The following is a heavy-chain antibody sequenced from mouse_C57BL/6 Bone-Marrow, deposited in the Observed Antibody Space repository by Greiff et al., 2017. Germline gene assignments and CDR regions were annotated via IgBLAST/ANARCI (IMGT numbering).Heavy chain of an antibody. CDR3: SRQVTTVLATKYFDV. J-gene: IGHJ1*03. Sequence: EVLLVESGGGLVKPGGSLKLSCAASGFTFSSYTMSWVRQTPEKRLQWVAAITGGGGNTSYPDSVKGRFTISRDNDKNMLYLQMSSLRSEDTALYYCSRQVTTVLATKYFDVWGTGTTVTVSS. V-gene: IGHV5-9*01. D-gene: IGHD1-1*01. CDR2: ITGGGGNT. CDR1: GFTFSSYT.